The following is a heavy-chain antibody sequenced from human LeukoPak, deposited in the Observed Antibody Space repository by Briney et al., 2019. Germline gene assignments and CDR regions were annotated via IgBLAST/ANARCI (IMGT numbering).Heavy chain of an antibody. CDR1: GGSISSGGYY. Sequence: SETLSLTCTVSGGSISSGGYYWSWIRQPPGKGLEWIGSIYYSGSINYNPSLKTRLTVSVDTSKNLFSLKVTSVTPADTAVYYCARQSNMHGTYYFDYWGQGTLVTVSS. D-gene: IGHD4-11*01. CDR3: ARQSNMHGTYYFDY. CDR2: IYYSGSI. J-gene: IGHJ4*02. V-gene: IGHV4-39*01.